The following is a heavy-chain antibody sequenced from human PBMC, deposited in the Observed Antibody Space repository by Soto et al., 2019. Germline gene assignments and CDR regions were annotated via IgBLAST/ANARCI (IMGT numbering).Heavy chain of an antibody. CDR3: ASTYSCGLGSNSISYGLDV. J-gene: IGHJ6*02. D-gene: IGHD3-10*01. V-gene: IGHV1-2*02. CDR1: GYTFIGYY. Sequence: RASVKVSFKASGYTFIGYYMNWLRQATGQGREGMGWMNPKSGSTDYAQKFQGRVTMTRDTSLSTAYMELSRLRSDDTAVYYCASTYSCGLGSNSISYGLDVWGQGTMVTVSS. CDR2: MNPKSGST.